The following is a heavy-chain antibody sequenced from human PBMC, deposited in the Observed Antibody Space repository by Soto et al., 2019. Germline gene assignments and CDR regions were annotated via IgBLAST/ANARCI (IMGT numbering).Heavy chain of an antibody. J-gene: IGHJ1*01. D-gene: IGHD2-15*01. CDR1: GFTFSSYA. CDR3: AKDASHAGYCSGGSCYLEYFQH. V-gene: IGHV3-23*01. Sequence: EVQLLESGGGLVQPGGSLRLSCAASGFTFSSYAMSWVRQAPGKGLEWVSAISGSGGSTYYADSVKGRFTISRDNSKNTLYLQMNSLRAEDTAVYYCAKDASHAGYCSGGSCYLEYFQHWGQGTLVTVSS. CDR2: ISGSGGST.